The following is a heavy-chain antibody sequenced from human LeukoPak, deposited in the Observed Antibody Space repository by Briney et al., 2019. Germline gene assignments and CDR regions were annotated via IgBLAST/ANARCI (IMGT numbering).Heavy chain of an antibody. CDR1: DGSISSYY. J-gene: IGHJ6*02. V-gene: IGHV4-59*01. Sequence: SETLSLTCTVSDGSISSYYWSWIRQSPEKGLEWIGYIYFSGATNYNPSLKSRVTISVDTSKNQFSLKLSSVTAADTAVYYCAREDPQTTVPEGLDVWGQGTTVTVSS. CDR3: AREDPQTTVPEGLDV. D-gene: IGHD4-17*01. CDR2: IYFSGAT.